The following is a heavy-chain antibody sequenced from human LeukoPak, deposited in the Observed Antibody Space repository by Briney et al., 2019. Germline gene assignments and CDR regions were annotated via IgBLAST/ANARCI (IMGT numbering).Heavy chain of an antibody. D-gene: IGHD3-22*01. CDR3: ARNYDNSGYTAFGH. V-gene: IGHV4-59*01. Sequence: SETLALTCTGSGGPMSRFYWSWLRQPPGQGLEWIGHMYYSGSTNYNPSLKSRVTISVDTSKNQFSLRLSSVTAADTAVYYCARNYDNSGYTAFGHWGRGTLVTVSS. CDR1: GGPMSRFY. CDR2: MYYSGST. J-gene: IGHJ4*02.